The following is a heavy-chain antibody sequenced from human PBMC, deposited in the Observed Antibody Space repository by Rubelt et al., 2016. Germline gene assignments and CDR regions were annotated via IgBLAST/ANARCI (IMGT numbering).Heavy chain of an antibody. CDR3: ARGRSGFHYYYYGMDV. CDR1: GGSFSGYY. Sequence: QVQLQQWGAGLLKPSETLSLTCAVYGGSFSGYYWSWIRQPPGKGLEWIGEINHSGSTNYNPSLKSQVTISVDTAKNQCSLKLSSVTAADTAGYYCARGRSGFHYYYYGMDVWGQGTTVTVSS. D-gene: IGHD3-3*01. V-gene: IGHV4-34*01. CDR2: INHSGST. J-gene: IGHJ6*02.